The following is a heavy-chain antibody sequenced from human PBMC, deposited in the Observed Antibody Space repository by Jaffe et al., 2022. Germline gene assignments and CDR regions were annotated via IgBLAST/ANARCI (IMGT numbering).Heavy chain of an antibody. CDR3: ARLRTYYDFWSGYSEGWFDP. V-gene: IGHV4-39*01. CDR1: GGSISSSSYY. D-gene: IGHD3-3*01. Sequence: QLQLQESGPGLVKPSETLSLTCTVSGGSISSSSYYWGWIRQPPGKGLEWIGSIYYSGSTYYNPSLKSRVTISVDTSKNQFSLKLSSVTAADTAVYYCARLRTYYDFWSGYSEGWFDPWGQGTLVTVSS. J-gene: IGHJ5*02. CDR2: IYYSGST.